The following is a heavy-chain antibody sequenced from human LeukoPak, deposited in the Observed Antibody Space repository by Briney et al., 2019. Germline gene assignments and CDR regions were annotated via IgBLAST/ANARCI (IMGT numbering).Heavy chain of an antibody. CDR1: GFTFSTFAM. CDR2: IYHSGST. CDR3: ARAAIRIAARLLNYFDY. V-gene: IGHV4-4*02. D-gene: IGHD6-6*01. J-gene: IGHJ4*02. Sequence: GSLRLSCAASGFTFSTFAMIWVRQPPGKGLEWIGEIYHSGSTNYNPSLKSRVTISVDKSKNQFSLKLSSVTAADTAVYYCARAAIRIAARLLNYFDYWGQGTLVTVSS.